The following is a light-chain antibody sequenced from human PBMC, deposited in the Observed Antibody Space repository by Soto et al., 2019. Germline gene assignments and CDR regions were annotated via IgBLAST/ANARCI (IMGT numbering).Light chain of an antibody. J-gene: IGKJ2*01. CDR2: GAS. V-gene: IGKV3-20*01. Sequence: IDLTQSPDTLYLSPGDGATLSCRASQRVNSSYLAWYQQHPGQAPRLLISGASYRASGLPARVSGSGSGTGFTPHFRKLAPEECTVYSGHQHVNPPVTFGQGTKLQIK. CDR1: QRVNSSY. CDR3: HQHVNPPVT.